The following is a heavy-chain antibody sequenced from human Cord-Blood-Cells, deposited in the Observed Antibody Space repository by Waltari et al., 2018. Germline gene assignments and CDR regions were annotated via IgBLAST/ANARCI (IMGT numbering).Heavy chain of an antibody. CDR3: ARRSKVAAAGIYAFDI. D-gene: IGHD6-13*01. Sequence: QLQLQESGPGLVKPSETLSLTCTVSGGSISSSSYYWGWIRQPPGKGREWIGSFTYSGAPSHHPSLTSRVTISVDTSKNQFSLKLSSVTAADTAVYYCARRSKVAAAGIYAFDIWGQGTMVTVSS. CDR1: GGSISSSSYY. J-gene: IGHJ3*02. CDR2: FTYSGAP. V-gene: IGHV4-39*01.